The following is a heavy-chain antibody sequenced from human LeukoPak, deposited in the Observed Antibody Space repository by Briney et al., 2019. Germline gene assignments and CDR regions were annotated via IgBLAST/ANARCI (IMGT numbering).Heavy chain of an antibody. V-gene: IGHV4-59*12. D-gene: IGHD6-19*01. CDR1: GGSISGYY. J-gene: IGHJ4*02. CDR2: IYYTGST. Sequence: SETLSLTCAVSGGSISGYYWTWIRQPPGKGLEWIAYIYYTGSTNYNPSLRSRVTISVDTSKNQFSLNLTSVTAADTAVYYCARGYSSGWTPFDYWGQGTLVTVSS. CDR3: ARGYSSGWTPFDY.